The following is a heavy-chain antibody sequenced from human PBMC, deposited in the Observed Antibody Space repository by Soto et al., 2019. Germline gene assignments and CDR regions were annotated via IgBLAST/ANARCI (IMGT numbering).Heavy chain of an antibody. CDR2: IYYSGST. CDR1: GGSISSGGYY. J-gene: IGHJ4*02. CDR3: ARGSYDILTGYYRFDY. D-gene: IGHD3-9*01. Sequence: PSETLSLTCTVSGGSISSGGYYWSWIRQHPGKGLEWIGYIYYSGSTYYNPSLKSRVTISVDTSKNRFSLKLSSVTAADTAVYYCARGSYDILTGYYRFDYWGQGTLVTVSS. V-gene: IGHV4-31*03.